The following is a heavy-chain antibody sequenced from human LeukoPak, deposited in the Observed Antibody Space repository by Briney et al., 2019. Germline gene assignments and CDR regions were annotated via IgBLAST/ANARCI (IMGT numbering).Heavy chain of an antibody. Sequence: GDSLKISCKGSGYSFATSWIGSVRQMPGKGLDWMGTIYPGDSDTRYSPSFQGQVTISADKSISTAYLQWSSLKASDTAMYHCARGYDSSGYQFPSSDYWGQGTLVTVSS. V-gene: IGHV5-51*01. D-gene: IGHD3-22*01. CDR2: IYPGDSDT. CDR1: GYSFATSW. CDR3: ARGYDSSGYQFPSSDY. J-gene: IGHJ4*02.